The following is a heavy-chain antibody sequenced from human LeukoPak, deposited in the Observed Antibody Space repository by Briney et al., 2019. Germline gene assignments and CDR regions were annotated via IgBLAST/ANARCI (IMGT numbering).Heavy chain of an antibody. Sequence: ASVRVSCKASGYTFTSFGISWVRQAPGQGLEWMGRIIPILGIANYAQEFQGRVTITADKSTSTAYMELSSLRSEDTAVYYCAKENDVASSGWWYFQHWGQGTLVTVSS. D-gene: IGHD6-19*01. V-gene: IGHV1-69*04. CDR2: IIPILGIA. CDR1: GYTFTSFG. J-gene: IGHJ1*01. CDR3: AKENDVASSGWWYFQH.